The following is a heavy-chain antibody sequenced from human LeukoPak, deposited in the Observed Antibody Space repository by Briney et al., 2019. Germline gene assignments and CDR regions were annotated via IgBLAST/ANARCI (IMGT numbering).Heavy chain of an antibody. D-gene: IGHD1-20*01. CDR2: MKSNVDGGTT. CDR1: GIIFRDAW. Sequence: GGSLRLSCVVSGIIFRDAWMNWVRQTPGKGLEWVGRMKSNVDGGTTDYAAAVEGRFTISRDDSKSTLYLQMSSLKTDDTSIYYYTKDPPLTGGVYSAYWGQGTLVTVSS. CDR3: TKDPPLTGGVYSAY. J-gene: IGHJ4*02. V-gene: IGHV3-15*07.